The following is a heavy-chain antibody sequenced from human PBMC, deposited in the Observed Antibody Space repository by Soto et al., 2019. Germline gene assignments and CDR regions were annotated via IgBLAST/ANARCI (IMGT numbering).Heavy chain of an antibody. CDR3: GRRDDFWNGYIDY. J-gene: IGHJ4*02. D-gene: IGHD3-3*01. CDR1: GYTFTSYG. CDR2: ISAYNGKT. Sequence: QVQLVQSGAEVKKPGASVKVSCKASGYTFTSYGISWVRQAPGQGLEWMGWISAYNGKTNYAQKLQGRVTMTTDTSTSTAKVELRSLRSDDTAVYYCGRRDDFWNGYIDYWGQGTLVTVSS. V-gene: IGHV1-18*01.